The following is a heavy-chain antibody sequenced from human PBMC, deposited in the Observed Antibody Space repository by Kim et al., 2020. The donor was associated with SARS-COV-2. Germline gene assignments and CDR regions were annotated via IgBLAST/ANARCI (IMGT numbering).Heavy chain of an antibody. CDR3: ARHWGAAMYYFDY. V-gene: IGHV4-39*01. J-gene: IGHJ4*02. CDR1: GGSISSSSYY. D-gene: IGHD2-2*01. CDR2: IYYSGST. Sequence: SETLSLTCTVSGGSISSSSYYWGWIRQPPGKGLEWIGSIYYSGSTYYNPSLKSRVTISVDTSKNQFSLKLSSVTAADTAVYYCARHWGAAMYYFDYWGQGTLVTVSS.